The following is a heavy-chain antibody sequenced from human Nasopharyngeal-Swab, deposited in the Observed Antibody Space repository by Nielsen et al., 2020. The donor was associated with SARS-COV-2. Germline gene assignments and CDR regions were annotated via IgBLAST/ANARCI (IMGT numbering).Heavy chain of an antibody. CDR2: IYYSGST. J-gene: IGHJ5*02. D-gene: IGHD3-3*01. V-gene: IGHV4-59*13. CDR3: ARGPPYYDFWSGYWGRVWFDP. CDR1: GASFNGYY. Sequence: SETLSLTCAVYGASFNGYYWSWIRQPPGKGLEWIGYIYYSGSTNYNPSLKSRVTISVDTSKNQFSLKLSSVTAADTAVYYCARGPPYYDFWSGYWGRVWFDPWGQGTLVTVSS.